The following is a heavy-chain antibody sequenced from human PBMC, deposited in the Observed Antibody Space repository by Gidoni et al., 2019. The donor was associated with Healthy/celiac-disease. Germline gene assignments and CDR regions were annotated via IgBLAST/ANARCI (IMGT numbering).Heavy chain of an antibody. CDR1: GFTVRSNY. Sequence: EVQLVESGGGLIQPGGSLRLSWSAPGFTVRSNYMSWVRQAPGKGLEWVSVIYSGGSTYYADSVKGRFTISRDNSKNTLYLQMNSLRAEDTAVYYCARDENSSGWYSGAFDIWGQGTMVTVSS. V-gene: IGHV3-53*01. CDR2: IYSGGST. D-gene: IGHD6-19*01. J-gene: IGHJ3*02. CDR3: ARDENSSGWYSGAFDI.